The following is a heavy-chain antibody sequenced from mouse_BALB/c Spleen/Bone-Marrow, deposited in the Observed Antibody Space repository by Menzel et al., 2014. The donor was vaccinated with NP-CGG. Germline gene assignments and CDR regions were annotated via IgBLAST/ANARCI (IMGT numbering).Heavy chain of an antibody. CDR3: ARYRYDGTFAY. J-gene: IGHJ3*01. V-gene: IGHV1-54*01. Sequence: VQLQQSGAELVRPGTSVKVSCKASGYAFTNYLIEWVKQRPGQGLEWIGVINPGSGGTNYNEKFKGKATLTADKSSSTAYMQLSSLTSDDSAVNFCARYRYDGTFAYWGQGTLVTVSA. CDR2: INPGSGGT. CDR1: GYAFTNYL. D-gene: IGHD2-14*01.